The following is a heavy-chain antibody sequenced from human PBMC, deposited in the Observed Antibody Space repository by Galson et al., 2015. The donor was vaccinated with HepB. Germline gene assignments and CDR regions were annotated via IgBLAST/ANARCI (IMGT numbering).Heavy chain of an antibody. CDR3: ARDLRDYGGNPRPVDY. J-gene: IGHJ4*02. CDR2: INPNSGGT. CDR1: GYTFTGYY. D-gene: IGHD4-23*01. V-gene: IGHV1-2*02. Sequence: SVKVSCKASGYTFTGYYMHWVRQAPGQGLEWMGWINPNSGGTNYAQKFQGRVTMTRDTSISTAYMELSRLRSDDTAVYYCARDLRDYGGNPRPVDYWGQGTLVTVSS.